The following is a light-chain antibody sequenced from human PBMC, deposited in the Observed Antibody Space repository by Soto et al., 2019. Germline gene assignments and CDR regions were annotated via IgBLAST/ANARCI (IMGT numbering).Light chain of an antibody. V-gene: IGKV1-33*01. CDR1: NVISIY. Sequence: DIQMTQSPSSLSASVGDRGTISCQASNVISIYLTWYQQKPGEAPKVLIYDASTLETGVPSRFSGSGSWTYFTFTISSLQPEDIAPSHFQQYETLPYTFGQGTKLQIK. J-gene: IGKJ2*01. CDR2: DAS. CDR3: QQYETLPYT.